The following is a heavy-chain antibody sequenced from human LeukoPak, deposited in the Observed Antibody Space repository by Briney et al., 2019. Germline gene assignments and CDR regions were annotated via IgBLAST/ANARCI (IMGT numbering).Heavy chain of an antibody. Sequence: PSETLSLTCTVSGGSVSSSYWSWIRQPPGKGLEWIGYIYYSGTTNYNPSLKSRVTISVDMSKNQFSLKLTSVTAADTAVYYCAGHLSRALDIWGQGTMVTVSS. CDR1: GGSVSSSY. D-gene: IGHD3-9*01. CDR2: IYYSGTT. V-gene: IGHV4-59*08. J-gene: IGHJ3*02. CDR3: AGHLSRALDI.